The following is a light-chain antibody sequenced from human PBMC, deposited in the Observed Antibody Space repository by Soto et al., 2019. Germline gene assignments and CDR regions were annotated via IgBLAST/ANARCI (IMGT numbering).Light chain of an antibody. V-gene: IGKV3-11*01. CDR3: QQRFSWPPT. CDR1: QSVSRY. J-gene: IGKJ4*01. CDR2: DTS. Sequence: EIGLTQSPATLSLSPGERATLSCRASQSVSRYLACYQHKPGQAPRLLIHDTSTRATGVPDTFSGSGSGTDFTLTIRSLEPEDFAIYYCQQRFSWPPTFGGGTYVEIK.